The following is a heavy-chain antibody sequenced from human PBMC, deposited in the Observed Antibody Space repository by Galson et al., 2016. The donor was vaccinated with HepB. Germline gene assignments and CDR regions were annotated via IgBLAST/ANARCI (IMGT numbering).Heavy chain of an antibody. J-gene: IGHJ4*02. D-gene: IGHD5-12*01. CDR2: VFSGGTT. CDR1: GFTASTTY. Sequence: SLRLSCAASGFTASTTYMAWVRQAPGKGLECVSLVFSGGTTFYADSVMGRFTISRDHSTNTLYLQMRSLRTEDTAVYYCARDSGYNEHGGFDNWGQGTLVTVSS. CDR3: ARDSGYNEHGGFDN. V-gene: IGHV3-66*02.